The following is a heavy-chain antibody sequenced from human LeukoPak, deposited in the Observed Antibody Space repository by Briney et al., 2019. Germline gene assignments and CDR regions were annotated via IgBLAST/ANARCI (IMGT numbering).Heavy chain of an antibody. CDR1: GGSISSGGYS. D-gene: IGHD1-1*01. CDR3: ARMQTERSSFDP. J-gene: IGHJ5*02. Sequence: PSETLSLACAVPGGSISSGGYSWSWIRQPPGKGLEWIGYIYYSGSTYYNPSLKSRVTISVDTSENQFSLKLSSVTAADTAVYYCARMQTERSSFDPWGQGTLVTVSS. CDR2: IYYSGST. V-gene: IGHV4-30-4*07.